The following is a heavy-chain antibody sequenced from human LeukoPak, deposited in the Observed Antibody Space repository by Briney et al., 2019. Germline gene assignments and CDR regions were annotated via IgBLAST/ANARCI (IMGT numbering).Heavy chain of an antibody. CDR1: GFTFSDEY. CDR2: ISGSGGST. D-gene: IGHD3-3*01. J-gene: IGHJ6*02. CDR3: AKGSRRTIYDMDV. Sequence: PGGSLRLSCAASGFTFSDEYMSWIRQAPGKGLEWVSAISGSGGSTYYADSVKGRFAISRDNSKNTLYLQMNSLRAEDTAVYYCAKGSRRTIYDMDVWGQGTTVTVSS. V-gene: IGHV3-23*01.